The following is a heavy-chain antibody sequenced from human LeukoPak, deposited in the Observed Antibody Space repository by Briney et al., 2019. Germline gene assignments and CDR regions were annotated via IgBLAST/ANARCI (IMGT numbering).Heavy chain of an antibody. CDR1: GASISSYF. CDR3: ARGGENPPPED. V-gene: IGHV4-59*01. J-gene: IGHJ4*02. Sequence: PSETLSLTCTVSGASISSYFWTWIRQPPGKGLEWIGYGFHIGRTNYSPSLQSRVTISVDTSKNQFSLKLNSVTAADTAVYYCARGGENPPPEDWGQGIRVTVSS. CDR2: GFHIGRT. D-gene: IGHD2/OR15-2a*01.